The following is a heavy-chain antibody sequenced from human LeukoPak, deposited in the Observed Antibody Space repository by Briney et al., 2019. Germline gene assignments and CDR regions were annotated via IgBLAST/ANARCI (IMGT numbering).Heavy chain of an antibody. J-gene: IGHJ4*02. V-gene: IGHV4-39*01. CDR3: ARHAYYGAKDFDY. Sequence: SETLSLTCIVSGDSISSSSYYWGWIRQPPGTGLEWIGSIYNSGSTHYNPSLKSRVTISVDTSKNQFSLKLNSVTAADTAVYYCARHAYYGAKDFDYWGKGTLVTVSS. CDR1: GDSISSSSYY. D-gene: IGHD4-23*01. CDR2: IYNSGST.